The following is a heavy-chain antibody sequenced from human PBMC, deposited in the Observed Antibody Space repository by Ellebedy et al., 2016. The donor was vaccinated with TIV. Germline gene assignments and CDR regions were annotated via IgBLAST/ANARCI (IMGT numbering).Heavy chain of an antibody. D-gene: IGHD6-13*01. CDR1: GGSISSSSYY. CDR3: ARYTSPQYSSSWYTSLVEYYYGMDV. CDR2: IYYSGST. Sequence: SETLSLXCTVSGGSISSSSYYWGWIRQPPGKGLEWIGSIYYSGSTYYNPSLKSRVTISVDTSKNQFSLKLSSVTAADTAVYYCARYTSPQYSSSWYTSLVEYYYGMDVWGQGTTVTVSS. J-gene: IGHJ6*02. V-gene: IGHV4-39*07.